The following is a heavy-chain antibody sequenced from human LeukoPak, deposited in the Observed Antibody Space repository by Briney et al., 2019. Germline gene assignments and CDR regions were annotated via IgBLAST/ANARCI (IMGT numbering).Heavy chain of an antibody. CDR3: AKRDSGSHYVDY. CDR1: GFTFSSYA. Sequence: GGSLRLSCAASGFTFSSYAMTWDRQAPGKGLEWVSAISGSGTNTYSADSVKGRFTISRDNSKNTLYLQMNSLRAEDTAVYYCAKRDSGSHYVDYWGQGTLVTVSS. V-gene: IGHV3-23*01. CDR2: ISGSGTNT. D-gene: IGHD1-26*01. J-gene: IGHJ4*02.